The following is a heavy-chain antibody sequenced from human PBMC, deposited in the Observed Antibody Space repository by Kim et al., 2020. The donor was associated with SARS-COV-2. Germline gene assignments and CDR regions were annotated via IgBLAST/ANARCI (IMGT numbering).Heavy chain of an antibody. Sequence: TFAQGFKGRFVFSLDTSVSTAYLQISSLKAEDTAVYYCARDSDDNWFDPWGQGTLVTVSS. J-gene: IGHJ5*02. V-gene: IGHV7-4-1*02. CDR3: ARDSDDNWFDP.